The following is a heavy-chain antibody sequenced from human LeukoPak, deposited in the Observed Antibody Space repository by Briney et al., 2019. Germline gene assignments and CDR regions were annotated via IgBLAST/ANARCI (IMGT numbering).Heavy chain of an antibody. CDR2: ISASGGST. J-gene: IGHJ4*02. V-gene: IGHV3-23*01. CDR1: GFTFRSHD. Sequence: GGSLRLSCAASGFTFRSHDMSWVRQAPGKGLEWVSGISASGGSTFYADSVKGRFTISRDNSKNTLYLQMNSLRAEDTAVYYCAKDFRTTVPTFLDRWGQGTLVTVSS. CDR3: AKDFRTTVPTFLDR. D-gene: IGHD4-17*01.